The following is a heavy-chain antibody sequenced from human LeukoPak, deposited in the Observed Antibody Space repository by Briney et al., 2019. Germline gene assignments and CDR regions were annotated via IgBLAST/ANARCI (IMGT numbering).Heavy chain of an antibody. D-gene: IGHD1-26*01. Sequence: PGGSLRLSCTVSGFSVSTNSMSWVRQAPGKGLEWVGLIRRKASGGTTDYAASVKGRFTISRDDSNSIAYLQMNSLKTEDTAVYYCTRAQSASCLGYWGQGTLVTVSS. V-gene: IGHV3-49*04. CDR1: GFSVSTNS. CDR3: TRAQSASCLGY. J-gene: IGHJ4*02. CDR2: IRRKASGGTT.